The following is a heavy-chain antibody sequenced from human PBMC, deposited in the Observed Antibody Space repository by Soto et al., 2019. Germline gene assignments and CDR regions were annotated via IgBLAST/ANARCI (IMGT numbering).Heavy chain of an antibody. Sequence: PGGSLRLSCAASGFTFSTYAMGWVRQAPGKGLEWVSTISSSGGNTYYADSVKGRFSISRDNSKNTLYLQMNSLRAEDTAVYYCTKGSGYCSSTSCYGPFDYWGQGTRVTVSS. CDR3: TKGSGYCSSTSCYGPFDY. CDR1: GFTFSTYA. J-gene: IGHJ4*02. D-gene: IGHD2-2*01. V-gene: IGHV3-23*01. CDR2: ISSSGGNT.